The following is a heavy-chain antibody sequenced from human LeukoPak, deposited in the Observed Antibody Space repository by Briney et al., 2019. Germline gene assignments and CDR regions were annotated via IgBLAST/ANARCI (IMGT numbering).Heavy chain of an antibody. V-gene: IGHV3-23*01. CDR2: ISGSGGST. D-gene: IGHD2-2*01. Sequence: GGSQRLSCAASGLTFSNYAMTWVRQAPGKGLEWVSAISGSGGSTYYADAVRGRLTISRDNSNNTLFLQMNSLRAEDTAVYYCAKLRVGVVIPTAIDFWGQGTLVTVSS. CDR1: GLTFSNYA. CDR3: AKLRVGVVIPTAIDF. J-gene: IGHJ4*02.